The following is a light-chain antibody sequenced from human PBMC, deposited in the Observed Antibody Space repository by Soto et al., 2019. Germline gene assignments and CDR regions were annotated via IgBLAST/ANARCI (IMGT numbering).Light chain of an antibody. V-gene: IGKV3-20*01. Sequence: ETVLTQSPGTLSLSPGERATLSCRASQSFISTYLAWYQQKPGQAPRLLIFDAASRAPGIPDRFIGSGSGKAFTLTNSRLEPEDFAVYFCQQYGTSPCTFGQGTKLEIK. CDR2: DAA. CDR3: QQYGTSPCT. J-gene: IGKJ2*02. CDR1: QSFISTY.